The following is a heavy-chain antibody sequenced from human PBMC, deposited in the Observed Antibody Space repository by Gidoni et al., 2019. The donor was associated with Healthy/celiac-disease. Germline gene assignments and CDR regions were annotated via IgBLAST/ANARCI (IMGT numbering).Heavy chain of an antibody. CDR3: ANAVAARLPYFDY. Sequence: EVQLLEAGGGLVQPGGSLRLSGAASGCTFSSYAMSWVRQAPGKGLEWVSAISGSVGIIYDAYSVKGRFTISRDYSKNLLYLQMNSLRAEDTAVYYCANAVAARLPYFDYWGQGTLVTVSS. V-gene: IGHV3-23*01. D-gene: IGHD6-6*01. CDR1: GCTFSSYA. J-gene: IGHJ4*02. CDR2: ISGSVGII.